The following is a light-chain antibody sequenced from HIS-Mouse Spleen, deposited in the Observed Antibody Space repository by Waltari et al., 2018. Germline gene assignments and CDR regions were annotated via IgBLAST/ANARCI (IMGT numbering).Light chain of an antibody. V-gene: IGLV2-23*01. CDR1: SSDVGSYNL. CDR3: CSYAGSSTWV. CDR2: EGS. J-gene: IGLJ3*02. Sequence: QSALTQPASVSGSPGQSITISCTGTSSDVGSYNLVSWYHQHPGKAPKLMIYEGSKRPSGVSNRFSGSKSGNPASLTISGLQAEDEADYYCCSYAGSSTWVFGGGTKLTVL.